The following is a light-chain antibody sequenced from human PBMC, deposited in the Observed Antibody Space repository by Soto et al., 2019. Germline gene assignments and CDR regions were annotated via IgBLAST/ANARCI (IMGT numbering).Light chain of an antibody. V-gene: IGLV1-40*01. CDR1: SSNIGAGYD. CDR2: GNS. J-gene: IGLJ2*01. Sequence: QPVLTQPPSVSGAPGQRVTISCTGRSSNIGAGYDVHWYQQLPGTAPKLLIYGNSNRPSGVPDRFSGSKSGTSASLAITGLQAEDVADYYCQSSDSSLSGGVFGVGTNLTVL. CDR3: QSSDSSLSGGV.